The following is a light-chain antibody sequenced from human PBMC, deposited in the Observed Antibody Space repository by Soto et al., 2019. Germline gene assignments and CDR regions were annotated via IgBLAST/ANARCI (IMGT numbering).Light chain of an antibody. V-gene: IGKV1-39*01. J-gene: IGKJ5*01. CDR3: QKSYSTPIT. Sequence: DIQMPKSPSSLSASVGDRVTITCRASQSISSYLNWYQQKPGKAPKLLIYAASSLQSGVPSRFSGSGSGTDFTLTISSLQPEEFATYYCQKSYSTPITVGQGTRLEIK. CDR2: AAS. CDR1: QSISSY.